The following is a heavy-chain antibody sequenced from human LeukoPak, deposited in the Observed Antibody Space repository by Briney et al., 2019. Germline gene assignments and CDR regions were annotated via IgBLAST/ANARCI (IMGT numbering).Heavy chain of an antibody. CDR2: IIPIFGTA. CDR3: ARALLLTHYYYYYMDV. D-gene: IGHD4/OR15-4a*01. J-gene: IGHJ6*03. V-gene: IGHV1-69*13. CDR1: GGTSSSYA. Sequence: SVKVSCKASGGTSSSYAISWVRQAPGQGLEWMGGIIPIFGTANYAQKFQGRVTITADESTSTAYMELSSPRSEDTAVYYCARALLLTHYYYYYMDVWGKGTTVTVSS.